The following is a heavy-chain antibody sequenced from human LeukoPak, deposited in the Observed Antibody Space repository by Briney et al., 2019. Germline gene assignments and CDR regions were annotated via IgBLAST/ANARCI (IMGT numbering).Heavy chain of an antibody. J-gene: IGHJ3*02. V-gene: IGHV3-21*01. CDR1: GFTFSSYS. Sequence: GGSLRLSCAASGFTFSSYSMNWVRQAPGKGLEWVSSLSTSSSYIYYADSLKGRFTISRDNAKNSLYLQMNGLRAEDTAVYYCARSQGTIPDSVPLGIWGQGTMVTVSS. D-gene: IGHD5/OR15-5a*01. CDR2: LSTSSSYI. CDR3: ARSQGTIPDSVPLGI.